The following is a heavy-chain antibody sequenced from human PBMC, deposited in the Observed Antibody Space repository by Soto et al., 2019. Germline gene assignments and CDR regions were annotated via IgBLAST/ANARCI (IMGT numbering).Heavy chain of an antibody. CDR2: IYYSGST. D-gene: IGHD3-10*01. J-gene: IGHJ6*03. CDR3: ARDKRGRSMVRGDYYYMDV. CDR1: GGSISSGGYY. Sequence: SETLSLTCTVSGGSISSGGYYWSWIRQHPGKGLEWIGYIYYSGSTYYNPSLKSRVTISVDTSKNQFSLKLSSVTAADTAVYYCARDKRGRSMVRGDYYYMDVWGKGTTVTVSS. V-gene: IGHV4-31*03.